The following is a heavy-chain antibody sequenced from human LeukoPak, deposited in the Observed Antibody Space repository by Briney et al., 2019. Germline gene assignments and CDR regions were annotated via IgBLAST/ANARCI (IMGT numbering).Heavy chain of an antibody. J-gene: IGHJ6*02. CDR2: INHSGST. Sequence: PSETLSLTCAVYGESFSGSYWSWIRQPPGKGLEWIGEINHSGSTNYNPSLKSRVTISVDTSKNQFSLKLSSVTAADTAVYYCARIPRTVWAYYCYYGMDVWGQGATVTVSS. D-gene: IGHD3-16*01. V-gene: IGHV4-34*01. CDR3: ARIPRTVWAYYCYYGMDV. CDR1: GESFSGSY.